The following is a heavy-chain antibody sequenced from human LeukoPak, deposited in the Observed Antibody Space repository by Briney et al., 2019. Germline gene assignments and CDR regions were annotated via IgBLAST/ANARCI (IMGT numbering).Heavy chain of an antibody. J-gene: IGHJ4*02. CDR1: GFTFSSYS. Sequence: GGSLRLSCAASGFTFSSYSMNWVRQAPGKGLEWVSSISSSSYIYYADSVKGRFTISRDNAKNSLYLQMSSLRAEDTAVYYCARGDTYYYDSSGYHFDYWGQGTLVTVSS. CDR3: ARGDTYYYDSSGYHFDY. D-gene: IGHD3-22*01. CDR2: ISSSSYI. V-gene: IGHV3-21*01.